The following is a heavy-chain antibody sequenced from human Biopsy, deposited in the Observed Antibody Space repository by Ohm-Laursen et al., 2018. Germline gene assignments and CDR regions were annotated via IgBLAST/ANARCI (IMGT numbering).Heavy chain of an antibody. V-gene: IGHV1-69*06. CDR3: ATKLTGYFHH. Sequence: SVKVSCKVPGCTFSNYGVNWVRQAPGQGLEWLGGNITILGTGNYAQKFQERVTVAADTSTSTATMELRSLRSDDTAVYYCATKLTGYFHHWGQGTLVIVSS. D-gene: IGHD3-9*01. CDR1: GCTFSNYG. J-gene: IGHJ1*01. CDR2: NITILGTG.